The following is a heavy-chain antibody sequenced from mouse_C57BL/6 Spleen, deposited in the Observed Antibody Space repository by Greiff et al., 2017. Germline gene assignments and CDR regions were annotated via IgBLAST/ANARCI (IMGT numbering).Heavy chain of an antibody. D-gene: IGHD2-4*01. Sequence: QVQLKQPGAELVKPGASVKLSCKASGYTFTSYWMHWVKQRPGRGLEWIGRIDPNSGGTKYNEKFKSKATLTVDKPSSTAYMQLSSLTSEDSAVYYCARSSYDYDAWFAYWGQGTLVTVSA. CDR3: ARSSYDYDAWFAY. CDR1: GYTFTSYW. V-gene: IGHV1-72*01. J-gene: IGHJ3*01. CDR2: IDPNSGGT.